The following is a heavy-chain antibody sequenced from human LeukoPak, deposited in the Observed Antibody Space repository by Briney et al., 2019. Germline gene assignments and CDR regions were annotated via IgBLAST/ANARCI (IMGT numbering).Heavy chain of an antibody. CDR3: ARLNYYDSSGYPYFDY. J-gene: IGHJ4*02. CDR1: GGSFSGYY. Sequence: PSETLSLTCAVYGGSFSGYYWSWIRQPPGKGLEWIGEINHSGSTNYNPSLKSRVTISVDTSKNQFSLKLSSVTAADTAVYYCARLNYYDSSGYPYFDYWGQGTLVTVSS. CDR2: INHSGST. D-gene: IGHD3-22*01. V-gene: IGHV4-34*01.